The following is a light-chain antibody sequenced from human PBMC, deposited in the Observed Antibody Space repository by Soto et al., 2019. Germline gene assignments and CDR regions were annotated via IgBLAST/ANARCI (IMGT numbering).Light chain of an antibody. CDR1: SSDVGSYNL. V-gene: IGLV2-23*02. CDR2: EVS. CDR3: CSDAGSSTPYV. J-gene: IGLJ1*01. Sequence: QSALTQPASVSGSPGQSITISCTGTSSDVGSYNLVSWYQQHPGKAPKLMIYEVSKRPSGVSNRFSGSKSGNTASLTISGLQAEYEADYYCCSDAGSSTPYVFGTGTKVTVL.